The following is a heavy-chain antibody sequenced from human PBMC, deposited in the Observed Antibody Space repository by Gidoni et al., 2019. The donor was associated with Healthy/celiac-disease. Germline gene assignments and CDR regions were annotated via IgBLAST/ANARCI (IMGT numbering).Heavy chain of an antibody. Sequence: QVQLQASGPGLVQPSQTLSLSSSLPVGSTSSGDYYWSWIRQPPGKGLEWIGYIYYRGSTYYNPSLKSRVTISVDTSKNQFSLKLSSVTAADTAVYYCARMPHGIAAAGFDYWGQGTLVTVSS. V-gene: IGHV4-30-4*01. D-gene: IGHD6-13*01. CDR2: IYYRGST. CDR3: ARMPHGIAAAGFDY. J-gene: IGHJ4*02. CDR1: VGSTSSGDYY.